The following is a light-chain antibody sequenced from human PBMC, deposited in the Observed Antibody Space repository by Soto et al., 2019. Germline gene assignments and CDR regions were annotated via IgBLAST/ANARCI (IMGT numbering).Light chain of an antibody. CDR1: SSDVGGYNY. J-gene: IGLJ3*02. CDR2: GVS. V-gene: IGLV2-14*01. Sequence: QSALTQPASVSGSPGQSITISCTGTSSDVGGYNYVSWYEQHPRKDPKLMIYGVSNRPSGVSNRFCGSKSGNTASLSISGLQAEDEADYYCSSYTSSTPVVFGGGSTLAV. CDR3: SSYTSSTPVV.